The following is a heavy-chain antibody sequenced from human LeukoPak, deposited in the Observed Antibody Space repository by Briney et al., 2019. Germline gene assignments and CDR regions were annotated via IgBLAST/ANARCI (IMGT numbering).Heavy chain of an antibody. CDR3: AELGITMIGGV. V-gene: IGHV3-48*03. J-gene: IGHJ6*04. Sequence: GGSLRLSCAASGFTFSKMNWVRQAPGKGLGWVSYISSSGSTIYYADSEKGRFTISRDNAKNSLYLQMNSLRAEDTAVYYCAELGITMIGGVWGKGTTVTISS. D-gene: IGHD3-10*02. CDR1: GFTFSK. CDR2: ISSSGSTI.